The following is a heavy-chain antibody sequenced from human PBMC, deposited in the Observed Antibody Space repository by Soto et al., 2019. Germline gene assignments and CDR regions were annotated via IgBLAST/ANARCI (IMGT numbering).Heavy chain of an antibody. J-gene: IGHJ4*02. CDR1: GFTFSGSA. V-gene: IGHV3-73*02. CDR3: TAPLDY. Sequence: EVQLVESGGGLVQPGGSLKLSCAASGFTFSGSAMHWVRQASGKGLEWVGRIRSKANSYATAYAASVKGRFTISRDDSKNTAYLQMNSLKTEDRAMYYCTAPLDYWGQGTLVTVSS. CDR2: IRSKANSYAT.